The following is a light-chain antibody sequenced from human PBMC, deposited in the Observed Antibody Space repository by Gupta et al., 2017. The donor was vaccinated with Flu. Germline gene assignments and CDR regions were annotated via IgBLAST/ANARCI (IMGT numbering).Light chain of an antibody. CDR1: QSVSSTY. V-gene: IGKV3-20*01. Sequence: ATLSCRASQSVSSTYIAWYQQKPGQAPRLLIYGASTRAPAIPDRFSGSGSGTDFSLTISRLEPEDFAVYYCQQYGNSPRFTFGPGTRVDIK. CDR2: GAS. CDR3: QQYGNSPRFT. J-gene: IGKJ3*01.